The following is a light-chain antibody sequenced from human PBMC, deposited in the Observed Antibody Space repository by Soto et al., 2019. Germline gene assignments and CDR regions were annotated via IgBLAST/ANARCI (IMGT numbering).Light chain of an antibody. CDR3: QQYNSYPRT. CDR2: KAS. V-gene: IGKV1-5*03. J-gene: IGKJ2*01. Sequence: DIQMTQSPSTLSASVGDRVTITCRASQNIDNCLAWYQHKPGKAPKILIYKASTLESGVPSRFSGSESGTEFNLTISSLQPDDFATYYCQQYNSYPRTFGQGTTVEIK. CDR1: QNIDNC.